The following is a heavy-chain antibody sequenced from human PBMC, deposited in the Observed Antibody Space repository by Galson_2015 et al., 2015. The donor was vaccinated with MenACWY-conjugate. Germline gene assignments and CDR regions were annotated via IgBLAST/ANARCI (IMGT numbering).Heavy chain of an antibody. J-gene: IGHJ6*02. CDR2: INWNGVST. V-gene: IGHV3-20*04. D-gene: IGHD4-17*01. CDR1: GFNFDEYG. CDR3: ARDRATVTNYYYYGQDV. Sequence: SLRLSCAASGFNFDEYGMSWVRQAPGMGPEWVSVINWNGVSTDYADSVKGRFTISRDNAKNSLYLQMNSLRAEDTALYYCARDRATVTNYYYYGQDVWGQGTTVIVSS.